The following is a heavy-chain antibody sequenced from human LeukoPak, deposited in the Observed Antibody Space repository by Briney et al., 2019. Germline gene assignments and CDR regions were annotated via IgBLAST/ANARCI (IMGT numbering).Heavy chain of an antibody. J-gene: IGHJ4*02. CDR3: ARGSRVAVAGTGFDY. Sequence: GGSLRLSCAASGFTFSSYWMSWVRQAPGKGLEWVANIKQDGSEKYYVDSVKGRFTISRDNAKNSLYLQMNRLRAEDTAVYYCARGSRVAVAGTGFDYWGQGTLVTVSS. D-gene: IGHD6-19*01. V-gene: IGHV3-7*01. CDR1: GFTFSSYW. CDR2: IKQDGSEK.